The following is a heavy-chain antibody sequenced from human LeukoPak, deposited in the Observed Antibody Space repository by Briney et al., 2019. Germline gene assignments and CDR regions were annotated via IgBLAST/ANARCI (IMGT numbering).Heavy chain of an antibody. J-gene: IGHJ4*02. CDR3: ITDLGLTMIRGVIVS. CDR1: GFTFTNAW. Sequence: GGSLRLSCAASGFTFTNAWMSWVRQAPGKGLEWVGRIKSKGDGETTDYAAPVKGRFTMSRDDSKDTLFLQMNGLMVEDTALNYCITDLGLTMIRGVIVSWGQGTLVTVSS. D-gene: IGHD3-10*01. V-gene: IGHV3-15*01. CDR2: IKSKGDGETT.